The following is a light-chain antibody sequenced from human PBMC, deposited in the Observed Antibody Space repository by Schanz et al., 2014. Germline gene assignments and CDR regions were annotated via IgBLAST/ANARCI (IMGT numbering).Light chain of an antibody. CDR3: SSYTTISTVV. V-gene: IGLV2-8*01. Sequence: QSALTQPPSASGSPGQSVTISCTGTSSDVGGYKYVSWYQQHPGKAPKLMIYEGNKRPSGVSNRFSGSKSGNTASLTVSGLQAEDEADYYCSSYTTISTVVFGGGTKLTVL. CDR2: EGN. CDR1: SSDVGGYKY. J-gene: IGLJ2*01.